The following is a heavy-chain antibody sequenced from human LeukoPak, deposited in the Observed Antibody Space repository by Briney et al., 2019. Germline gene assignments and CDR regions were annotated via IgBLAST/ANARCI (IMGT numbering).Heavy chain of an antibody. D-gene: IGHD1-14*01. CDR3: ARDAPGTLTNDY. CDR2: IDGAGWTI. CDR1: GFKFSDYE. V-gene: IGHV3-48*03. J-gene: IGHJ4*02. Sequence: GSLRLSCPASGFKFSDYEFNWVRQAPGKGLQWISFIDGAGWTIYYSDSVEGRFTVSRDDAKNSLYLQMNDLRVEDTAIYYCARDAPGTLTNDYWGQGTLVTVSS.